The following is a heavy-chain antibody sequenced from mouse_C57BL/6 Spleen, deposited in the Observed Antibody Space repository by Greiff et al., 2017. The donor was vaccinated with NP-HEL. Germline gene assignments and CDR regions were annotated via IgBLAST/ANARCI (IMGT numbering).Heavy chain of an antibody. CDR2: IHPNSGST. J-gene: IGHJ2*01. CDR3: ARLTVYYVDY. V-gene: IGHV1-64*01. Sequence: VQLQQPGAELVKPGTSVKLSCKASGYTFTSYWMHWVKQRPGQGLEWIGIIHPNSGSTNYNEKFKSKATLTVDKSSSTAYMQLSSLTSEDDAVYYCARLTVYYVDYWGKGTTVTVSS. D-gene: IGHD4-1*01. CDR1: GYTFTSYW.